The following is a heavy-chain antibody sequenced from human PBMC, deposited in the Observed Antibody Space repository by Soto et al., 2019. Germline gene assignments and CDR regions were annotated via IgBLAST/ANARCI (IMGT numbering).Heavy chain of an antibody. V-gene: IGHV3-7*01. CDR2: IKPDGTEK. Sequence: EVQLVESGGGLVQPGGSLRLSCAAYGFTFRSYWMTWVRQAPGKGLAWVANIKPDGTEKNYVDSVKGRFTISRDNAKNSLYLQMNSLRAEDTAVYYCARGEMDIWGQGTMVTVSS. D-gene: IGHD1-26*01. CDR1: GFTFRSYW. J-gene: IGHJ3*02. CDR3: ARGEMDI.